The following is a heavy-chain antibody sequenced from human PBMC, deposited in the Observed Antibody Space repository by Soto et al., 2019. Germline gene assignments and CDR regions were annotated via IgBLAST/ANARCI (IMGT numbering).Heavy chain of an antibody. V-gene: IGHV3-23*01. J-gene: IGHJ6*03. Sequence: GGSLRLSCAASGFTFSSYAMTWVRQAPGRGLEWVSTISGGGSTTYYAGSVKGRFIISRDNSQNTLFLQLESLRAEDTALYYCATFLQFPTYYYMDVWGKGTTVTVSS. CDR2: ISGGGSTT. CDR1: GFTFSSYA. D-gene: IGHD6-19*01. CDR3: ATFLQFPTYYYMDV.